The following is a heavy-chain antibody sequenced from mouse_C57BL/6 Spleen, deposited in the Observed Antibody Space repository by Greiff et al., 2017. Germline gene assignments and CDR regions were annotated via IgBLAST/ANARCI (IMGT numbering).Heavy chain of an antibody. Sequence: VQLQQPGAELVKPGASVKMSCKASGYTFTSYWITWVKQRPGQGLEWIGDIYPGSGSTNYNEKFKSKATLTVDTSSSTAYMQLSSLTSEDSAVYYCARALLGGTPAWFAYWGQGTLVTVSA. CDR1: GYTFTSYW. D-gene: IGHD4-1*01. V-gene: IGHV1-55*01. CDR3: ARALLGGTPAWFAY. J-gene: IGHJ3*01. CDR2: IYPGSGST.